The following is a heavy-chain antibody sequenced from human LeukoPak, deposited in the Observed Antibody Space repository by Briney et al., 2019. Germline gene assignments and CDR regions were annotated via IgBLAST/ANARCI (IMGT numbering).Heavy chain of an antibody. CDR1: GGSISSYY. CDR3: ARDFFGGGYYYYGMDD. J-gene: IGHJ6*02. D-gene: IGHD3-10*01. CDR2: IYYSGST. Sequence: SETLSLTCTVSGGSISSYYWSWIRQPPGKGLEWIGYIYYSGSTNYNPSLKSRVTISVDTSKNQFSLKLSSVTAADTAVYYCARDFFGGGYYYYGMDDWGQGTTVTVS. V-gene: IGHV4-59*01.